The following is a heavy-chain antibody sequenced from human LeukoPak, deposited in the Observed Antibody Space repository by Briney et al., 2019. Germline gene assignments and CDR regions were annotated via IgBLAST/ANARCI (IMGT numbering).Heavy chain of an antibody. D-gene: IGHD3-22*01. Sequence: GGSLRLSCAASGFSFSSYWMSWVRKAPGKGLEWVANIKQDGSEKYYVDSVKGRFTISRDNAKNSLYLQMNSLRAEDTAVYYCARGVTVGGYYFGYFDYWGQGTLVTVSS. CDR1: GFSFSSYW. CDR2: IKQDGSEK. CDR3: ARGVTVGGYYFGYFDY. J-gene: IGHJ4*02. V-gene: IGHV3-7*01.